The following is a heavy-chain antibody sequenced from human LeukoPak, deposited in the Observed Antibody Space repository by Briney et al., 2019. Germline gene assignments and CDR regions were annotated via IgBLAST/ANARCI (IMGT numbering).Heavy chain of an antibody. CDR1: GFTVSSKY. J-gene: IGHJ4*02. CDR2: IYSGGFT. CDR3: ARRMAGGYGFDY. V-gene: IGHV3-53*01. Sequence: GGSLRLSCAASGFTVSSKYMNWVRQAPGKGLEWVSIIYSGGFTYYADSVKGRFTISRDNAKNSLYLQMNSLRAEDTAVYYCARRMAGGYGFDYWGQGTLVTVSS. D-gene: IGHD5-12*01.